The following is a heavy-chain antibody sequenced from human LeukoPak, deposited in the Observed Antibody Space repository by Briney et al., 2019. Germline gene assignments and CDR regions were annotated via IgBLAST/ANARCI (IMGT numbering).Heavy chain of an antibody. CDR2: SSAYNGNT. Sequence: ASVKVSCKASGYTFTSYGIRWVRQAPGQGLEWMGWSSAYNGNTNYAQKLQGRVTMTTDTSTSTAYMELRSLRSDDTAVYYCARPYYYDSSGYYWDYWGQGTLVTVSS. CDR1: GYTFTSYG. V-gene: IGHV1-18*01. D-gene: IGHD3-22*01. CDR3: ARPYYYDSSGYYWDY. J-gene: IGHJ4*02.